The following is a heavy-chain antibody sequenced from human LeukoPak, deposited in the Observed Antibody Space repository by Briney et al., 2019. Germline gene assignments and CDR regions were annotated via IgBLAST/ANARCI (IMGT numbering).Heavy chain of an antibody. J-gene: IGHJ6*02. CDR3: ASGYSSGWSKMDV. Sequence: SETLSHTRTVSGGSISSSSYYWGWTRQPPGKGLEWIGSIYYRGSTYYNPSLKSRVTISVVSSKNQFSLKLSSVASADTAVYYCASGYSSGWSKMDVWGQGTTVTVSS. CDR2: IYYRGST. CDR1: GGSISSSSYY. V-gene: IGHV4-39*01. D-gene: IGHD6-19*01.